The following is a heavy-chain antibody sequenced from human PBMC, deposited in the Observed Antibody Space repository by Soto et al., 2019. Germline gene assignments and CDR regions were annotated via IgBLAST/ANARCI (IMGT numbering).Heavy chain of an antibody. J-gene: IGHJ4*02. Sequence: PSETLSLTCTVSGGSISSGGYYWGWIRQPPGKGLEWIGSIYYSGSTYYNPSLKSRVTISVDTSKNQFSLKLSSVTAADTAVYYCARPVRGVISYWGQGTLVTVSS. V-gene: IGHV4-39*01. CDR1: GGSISSGGYY. CDR3: ARPVRGVISY. CDR2: IYYSGST. D-gene: IGHD3-10*01.